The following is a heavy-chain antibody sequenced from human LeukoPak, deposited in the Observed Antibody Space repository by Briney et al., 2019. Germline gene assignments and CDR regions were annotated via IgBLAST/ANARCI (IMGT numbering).Heavy chain of an antibody. D-gene: IGHD1-14*01. CDR3: ARYADGIFY. J-gene: IGHJ4*02. CDR2: IKEDGSEK. CDR1: GFIFSSYW. Sequence: PGGSLRLSCAASGFIFSSYWMAWVRQAPGKGLEWVANIKEDGSEKNYVDSVKGRFTISRDNAKNTLYLQMNSLRAEDTAVYYCARYADGIFYWGQGTLVTVSS. V-gene: IGHV3-7*01.